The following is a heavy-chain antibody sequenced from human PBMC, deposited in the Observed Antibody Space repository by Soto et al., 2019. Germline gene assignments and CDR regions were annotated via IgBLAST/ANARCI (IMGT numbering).Heavy chain of an antibody. J-gene: IGHJ4*02. CDR3: STAFLGGTTRGSMYY. Sequence: PGGSLRLSCAASGFTFSNVWMIWVRQAPGKGLEWVGRIKSKTDGGTTEYAAPVKGRFTISRDDSKNTLYLQMNSLKTEDTAVYYCSTAFLGGTTRGSMYYWGQGTLVTVSS. D-gene: IGHD6-19*01. V-gene: IGHV3-15*01. CDR2: IKSKTDGGTT. CDR1: GFTFSNVW.